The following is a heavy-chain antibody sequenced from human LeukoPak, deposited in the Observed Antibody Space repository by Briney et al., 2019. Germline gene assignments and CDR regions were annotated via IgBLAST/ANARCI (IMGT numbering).Heavy chain of an antibody. CDR1: GFTFSTYA. CDR2: ISGSGGST. Sequence: PGGSLRLSCAVSGFTFSTYAMSWVRQAPGKGLEWVSAISGSGGSTYYADSVTGGFTISRDNSKNTLYLQMNSLRAEDTALYYCAKDAKRNYDFWDRFDYWGQGTLVTVSS. CDR3: AKDAKRNYDFWDRFDY. J-gene: IGHJ4*02. V-gene: IGHV3-23*01. D-gene: IGHD3-3*01.